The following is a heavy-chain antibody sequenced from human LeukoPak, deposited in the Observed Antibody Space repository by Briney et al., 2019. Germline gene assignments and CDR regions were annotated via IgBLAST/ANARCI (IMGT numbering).Heavy chain of an antibody. CDR3: ARDRSSSYTRDWFDP. D-gene: IGHD6-13*01. J-gene: IGHJ5*02. CDR1: GGSINGYY. V-gene: IGHV4-4*07. CDR2: IYNSESI. Sequence: PSETLSLTCTVSGGSINGYYWSWIRQPAGTGLELIGRIYNSESIDYNPSLKSRVTMSIDTSKNQFSLKLNSVAAADTAVYYCARDRSSSYTRDWFDPWGQGALVTVSS.